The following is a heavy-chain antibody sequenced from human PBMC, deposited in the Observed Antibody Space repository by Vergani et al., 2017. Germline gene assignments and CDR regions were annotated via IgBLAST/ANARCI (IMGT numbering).Heavy chain of an antibody. J-gene: IGHJ6*02. D-gene: IGHD4-23*01. CDR3: ASWAGYGGNDFGYYYYGMDV. CDR1: GGTFSSYT. V-gene: IGHV1-69*02. Sequence: QVQLVQSGAEVKKPGSSVKVSCKASGGTFSSYTISWVRQAPGQGLEWMGRIIPILGIANYAQKFQGRVTITADKSTSTAYMELSSLRSEDTAVYYCASWAGYGGNDFGYYYYGMDVWGQGTTVTVSS. CDR2: IIPILGIA.